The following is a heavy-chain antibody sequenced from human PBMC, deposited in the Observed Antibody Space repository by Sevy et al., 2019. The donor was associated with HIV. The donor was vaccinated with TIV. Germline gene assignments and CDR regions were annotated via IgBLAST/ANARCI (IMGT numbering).Heavy chain of an antibody. J-gene: IGHJ4*02. D-gene: IGHD5-12*01. Sequence: GGSLRLSCAASGFTFSNFGMHWVRQAPGKGLEWVSVIYSGGNTYYADSVKGRFTISRDNSKNTVYLQMNSLRVEDTAVYFCARETVSGYNLWGQGTVVTVSS. CDR2: IYSGGNT. CDR1: GFTFSNFG. V-gene: IGHV3-NL1*01. CDR3: ARETVSGYNL.